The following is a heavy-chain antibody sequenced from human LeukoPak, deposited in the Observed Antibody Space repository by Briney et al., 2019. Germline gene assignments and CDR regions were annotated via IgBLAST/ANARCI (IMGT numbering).Heavy chain of an antibody. D-gene: IGHD1-26*01. J-gene: IGHJ4*02. V-gene: IGHV3-9*01. CDR1: GFTFDDYA. CDR2: ISWNSGSI. Sequence: GGSLRLSCAASGFTFDDYAMHWVRQAPGKGLEWVSGISWNSGSIGYADSVKGRFTISRDNAKNSLYLQMNSLRAEDAALYYCAKDVGRRDVGRLGYWGQGTLVTVSS. CDR3: AKDVGRRDVGRLGY.